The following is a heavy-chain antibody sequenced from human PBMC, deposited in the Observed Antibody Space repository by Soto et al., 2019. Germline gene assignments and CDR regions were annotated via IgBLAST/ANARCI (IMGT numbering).Heavy chain of an antibody. Sequence: GESLKISCKGSGYSFTSYWISWVRQMAGKGLEWMGRIDPSDSYTNYSPSFQGHVTISADKSISTAYLQWSSLKASDTAMYYCATDYYYYYGMDVWGQGTTVTVSS. CDR2: IDPSDSYT. V-gene: IGHV5-10-1*01. CDR1: GYSFTSYW. J-gene: IGHJ6*02. CDR3: ATDYYYYYGMDV.